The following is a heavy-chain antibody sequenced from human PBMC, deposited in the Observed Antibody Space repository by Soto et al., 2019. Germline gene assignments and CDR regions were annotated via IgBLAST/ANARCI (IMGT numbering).Heavy chain of an antibody. CDR1: GYSFTSQY. J-gene: IGHJ3*02. CDR3: VREQWLSPGGGGTEPLDI. CDR2: INPNGGST. D-gene: IGHD5-12*01. V-gene: IGHV1-46*01. Sequence: QVQLVQSGAEVKKPGASVKISCKASGYSFTSQYVHWVRQAPGQGLEWMGIINPNGGSTTYAQRFPGRNTMTRDTSPRPGYMDLSSLTSEDTAFYYWVREQWLSPGGGGTEPLDIWGQGTLVTVAP.